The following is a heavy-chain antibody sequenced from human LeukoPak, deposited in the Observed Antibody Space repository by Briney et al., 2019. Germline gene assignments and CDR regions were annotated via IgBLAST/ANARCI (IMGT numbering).Heavy chain of an antibody. Sequence: SETLSLTCTVSGGSISSGGYYWGWIRQHPGKGLEWIGYIYYSGSTYYNPSLKSRVTISVDTSKNQFSLKLSSVTAADTAVYYCARESADYRHYYDSEYYFDYWGQGTLVTVSS. D-gene: IGHD3-22*01. CDR2: IYYSGST. V-gene: IGHV4-31*03. J-gene: IGHJ4*02. CDR1: GGSISSGGYY. CDR3: ARESADYRHYYDSEYYFDY.